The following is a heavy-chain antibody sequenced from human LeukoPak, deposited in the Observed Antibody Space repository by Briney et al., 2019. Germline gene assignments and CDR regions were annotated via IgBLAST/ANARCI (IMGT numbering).Heavy chain of an antibody. V-gene: IGHV3-23*01. Sequence: GGSLRLSCAASGFTFSSYAMSWVRQAPGKGLEWXXXXSGSGGSTYYADSVKGRFTISRDNSKNTPYLQMNSLRAEDTAVYYCAKMGTDQDPQWLVLMLWGQGTLVTVSS. CDR1: GFTFSSYA. J-gene: IGHJ4*02. D-gene: IGHD6-19*01. CDR3: AKMGTDQDPQWLVLML. CDR2: XSGSGGST.